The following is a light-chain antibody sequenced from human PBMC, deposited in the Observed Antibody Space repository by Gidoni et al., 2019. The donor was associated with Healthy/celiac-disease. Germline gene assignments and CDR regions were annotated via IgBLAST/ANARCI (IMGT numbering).Light chain of an antibody. CDR1: QSISSY. CDR2: TAS. J-gene: IGKJ1*01. Sequence: DSQMTQSPSSLSASVGDRVTITCRASQSISSYLNWYQQKPGKAPKLLIYTASSLQGGVPSRFSGSRSGTDFTLTISSLQPEDFATYYCQQIYITPRTFGQGTKVEIK. CDR3: QQIYITPRT. V-gene: IGKV1-39*01.